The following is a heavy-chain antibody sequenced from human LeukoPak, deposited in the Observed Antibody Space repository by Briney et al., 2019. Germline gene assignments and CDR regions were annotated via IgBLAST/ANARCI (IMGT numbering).Heavy chain of an antibody. CDR2: IYYSGST. V-gene: IGHV4-59*01. CDR1: GGSINSYY. D-gene: IGHD2-21*01. CDR3: ARGFGDYYYFDY. J-gene: IGHJ4*02. Sequence: SETLSLTCTVSGGSINSYYWSWIRQPPGKGLEWIGYIYYSGSTNYNPSLKSRVTISVDTSKNQFSLKLSSVTAADTAVYYCARGFGDYYYFDYWGQGTLVTVSS.